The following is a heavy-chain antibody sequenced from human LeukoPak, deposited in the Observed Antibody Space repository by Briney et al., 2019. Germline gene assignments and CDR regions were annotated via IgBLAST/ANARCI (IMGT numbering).Heavy chain of an antibody. D-gene: IGHD3-10*01. CDR3: ARGASGSYYNSMAY. CDR2: INWNGGST. Sequence: GGSLILSCGGSGFTFDNHGLTWVRQAPGKGLEWVSSINWNGGSTHYADSVKGRFTISRDNAKNSLYLQMNSLRAEDTALYFCARGASGSYYNSMAYWGQGALVTVSS. J-gene: IGHJ4*02. V-gene: IGHV3-20*04. CDR1: GFTFDNHG.